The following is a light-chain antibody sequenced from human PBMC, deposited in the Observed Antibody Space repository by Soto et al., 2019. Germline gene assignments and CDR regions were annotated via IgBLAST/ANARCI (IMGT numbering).Light chain of an antibody. V-gene: IGKV3-11*01. CDR1: QSVSSY. CDR2: DAS. J-gene: IGKJ3*01. Sequence: EIVLTQSPATLSLSPGERATLSCRASQSVSSYLAWYQQKPGQAPRLLIYDASNRATGIPDRFSGSGSGTDFTLTISSLEPEDFAVYYCQQRSNWLFTFGPGTKVDSK. CDR3: QQRSNWLFT.